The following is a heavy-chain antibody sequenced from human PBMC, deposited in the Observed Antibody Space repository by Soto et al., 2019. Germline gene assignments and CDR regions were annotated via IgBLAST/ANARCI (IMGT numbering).Heavy chain of an antibody. CDR1: GGSISSSNW. V-gene: IGHV4-4*02. Sequence: SETQSLTCAVSGGSISSSNWWSWVRQPPGKGLEWIGEIYHSGSTNYNPSLKSRVTISVDKSKNQFSLKLSSVTAADTAVYYCARERSPGYDLYLYFDYWGQGTLVTVSS. J-gene: IGHJ4*02. CDR3: ARERSPGYDLYLYFDY. CDR2: IYHSGST. D-gene: IGHD3-3*01.